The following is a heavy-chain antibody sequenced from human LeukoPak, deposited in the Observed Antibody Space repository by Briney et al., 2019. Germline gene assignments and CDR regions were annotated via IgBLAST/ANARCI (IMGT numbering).Heavy chain of an antibody. Sequence: SETLSLTCTVSGGSISSYYWSWIRQPPGKGLEWIGYICYSGSTNYNPSLKSRVTMSVDTSKNQFSLKLSSVTAADTAVYYCARSVEGYCSGGSCYYYYCYMDVWGKGTTVTVSS. CDR1: GGSISSYY. CDR3: ARSVEGYCSGGSCYYYYCYMDV. CDR2: ICYSGST. D-gene: IGHD2-15*01. V-gene: IGHV4-59*01. J-gene: IGHJ6*03.